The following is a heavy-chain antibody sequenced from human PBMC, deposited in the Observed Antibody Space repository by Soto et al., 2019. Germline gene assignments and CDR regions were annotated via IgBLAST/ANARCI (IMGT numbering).Heavy chain of an antibody. Sequence: PGESLKISCNASGFSLNTYWIGWVRQKPGKGLEWMGSIFPGDSDTRYSPSFQGQVIISADRSISTAYLQWRSLKASDTAIYYCARRGRPYSGSGYYYGRDGWGQGPTLTVAS. J-gene: IGHJ6*01. CDR1: GFSLNTYW. CDR3: ARRGRPYSGSGYYYGRDG. V-gene: IGHV5-51*01. CDR2: IFPGDSDT. D-gene: IGHD6-6*01.